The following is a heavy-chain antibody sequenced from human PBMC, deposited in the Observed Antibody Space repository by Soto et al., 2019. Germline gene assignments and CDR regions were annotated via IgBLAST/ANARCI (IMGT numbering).Heavy chain of an antibody. CDR1: GGSISSYY. CDR3: ARGSGTRDFWSGYYLYYFDY. V-gene: IGHV4-59*01. Sequence: SETLSLTCTVSGGSISSYYWSWIRQPPGKGLEWIGYIYYSGSTNYNPSLKSRVTISVDTSKNQFSLKLSPVTAADTAVYYCARGSGTRDFWSGYYLYYFDYWGQGTLVTVSS. D-gene: IGHD3-3*01. J-gene: IGHJ4*02. CDR2: IYYSGST.